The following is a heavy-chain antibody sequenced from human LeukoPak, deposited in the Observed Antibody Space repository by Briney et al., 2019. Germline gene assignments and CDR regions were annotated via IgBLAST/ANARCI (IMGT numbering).Heavy chain of an antibody. CDR2: SRHKGNNYAT. CDR3: VAMLRGVGH. D-gene: IGHD3-10*01. J-gene: IGHJ4*02. CDR1: GFTFSDHF. Sequence: GGSLRLSCAASGFTFSDHFMDWVRQAPGKGLEWVGRSRHKGNNYATQYAASVKDRFTISRDDSKNSLNLQMNSLKTEDTAVYFCVAMLRGVGHWGQGTLVTVSS. V-gene: IGHV3-72*01.